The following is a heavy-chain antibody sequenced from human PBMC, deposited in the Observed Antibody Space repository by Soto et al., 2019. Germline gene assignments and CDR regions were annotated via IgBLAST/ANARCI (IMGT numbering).Heavy chain of an antibody. D-gene: IGHD3-3*01. Sequence: RLPETLSLTCVVSGYSISSGYYWGWIRQPPGKGLEWIGSVYHSGSTYYNPSLKSRVTISVDTSKNQFSLKLSSVTAADTAIYYCARDGGRYYAMDVWGQGTTVTVSS. V-gene: IGHV4-38-2*02. CDR3: ARDGGRYYAMDV. CDR2: VYHSGST. J-gene: IGHJ6*02. CDR1: GYSISSGYY.